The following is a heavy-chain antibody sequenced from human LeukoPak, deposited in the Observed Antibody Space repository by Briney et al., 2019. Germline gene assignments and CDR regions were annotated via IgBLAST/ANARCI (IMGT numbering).Heavy chain of an antibody. D-gene: IGHD6-19*01. J-gene: IGHJ3*02. CDR2: ISGSGGST. CDR3: AKDHQAGVAGPEEDAFDI. CDR1: GFTFSSYA. Sequence: HPGGSLRLSCAASGFTFSSYAMSWVRQAPGKGLEWVSAISGSGGSTYYADSVKGRFTISRDNSKNTLYLQMNSLRAEDTAVYYCAKDHQAGVAGPEEDAFDIWGQGTMVTVSS. V-gene: IGHV3-23*01.